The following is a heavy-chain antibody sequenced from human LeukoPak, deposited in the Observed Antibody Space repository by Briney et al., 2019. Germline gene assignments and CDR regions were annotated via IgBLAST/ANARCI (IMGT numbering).Heavy chain of an antibody. Sequence: PSETLSLTCTVSGGSISSSSYYWGWIRQPPGKGLEWIASIYYSGSTYYNPSLKSRVTISVNTSKNQFSLKLSSVTAADTAVYYCARAEYYYDSSGYRAGGGAFDIWGQGTMVTVSS. V-gene: IGHV4-39*07. J-gene: IGHJ3*02. CDR3: ARAEYYYDSSGYRAGGGAFDI. D-gene: IGHD3-22*01. CDR2: IYYSGST. CDR1: GGSISSSSYY.